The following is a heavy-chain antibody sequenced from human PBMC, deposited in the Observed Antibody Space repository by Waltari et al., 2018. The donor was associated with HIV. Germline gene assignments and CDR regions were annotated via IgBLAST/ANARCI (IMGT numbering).Heavy chain of an antibody. CDR2: IYYSGST. CDR1: GGSISSSSYY. D-gene: IGHD3-3*01. Sequence: QLQLQESGPGLVKPSETLSLTCTVSGGSISSSSYYWGWIRQPPGKGLEWIGSIYYSGSTYYNPSLKSRVTIPVDTSKNQFSLKLSSVTAADTAVYYCARHPHLPAYYDFWSGYWVGSWFDPWGQGTLVTVSS. CDR3: ARHPHLPAYYDFWSGYWVGSWFDP. V-gene: IGHV4-39*01. J-gene: IGHJ5*02.